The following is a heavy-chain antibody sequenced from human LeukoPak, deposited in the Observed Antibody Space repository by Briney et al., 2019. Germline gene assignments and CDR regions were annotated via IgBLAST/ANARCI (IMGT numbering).Heavy chain of an antibody. CDR2: ISWNSGSI. D-gene: IGHD3-10*01. CDR1: GFTFSSYG. J-gene: IGHJ6*02. Sequence: PGGSLRLSCAASGFTFSSYGMHWVRQAPGKGLEWVSGISWNSGSIGYADSVKGRFTISRDNAKNSLYLQMNSLRAEDTALYYCAKDIKGYGSGYYYYGMDVWGQGTTVTVSS. V-gene: IGHV3-9*01. CDR3: AKDIKGYGSGYYYYGMDV.